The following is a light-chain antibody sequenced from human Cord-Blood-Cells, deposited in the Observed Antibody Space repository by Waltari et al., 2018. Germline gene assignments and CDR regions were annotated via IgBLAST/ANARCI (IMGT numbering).Light chain of an antibody. Sequence: IVMTQSPPTPSVSPGERATLSCRASQSVSSNLAWYQQKRGQAPRLPIYGTSTRATGIPARFSGSGSWTEFTLTINSLQSEDFAVYYCQKYNNWPWTFGQGTKVEIK. CDR3: QKYNNWPWT. CDR1: QSVSSN. CDR2: GTS. V-gene: IGKV3-15*01. J-gene: IGKJ1*01.